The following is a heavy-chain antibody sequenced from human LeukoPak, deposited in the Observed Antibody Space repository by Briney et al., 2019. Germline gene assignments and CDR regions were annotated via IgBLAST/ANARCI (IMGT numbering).Heavy chain of an antibody. CDR1: GGSFSGYY. D-gene: IGHD3-22*01. Sequence: SETLSLTCAVYGGSFSGYYWSWIRQPPGKGLEWIGEINHSGSTNYNPSLKSRVTISVDTSKNQFSLKLSSVTAADTAVYYCARVRITMIVVVPGYFDYWGQGTLVTVSS. V-gene: IGHV4-34*01. J-gene: IGHJ4*02. CDR3: ARVRITMIVVVPGYFDY. CDR2: INHSGST.